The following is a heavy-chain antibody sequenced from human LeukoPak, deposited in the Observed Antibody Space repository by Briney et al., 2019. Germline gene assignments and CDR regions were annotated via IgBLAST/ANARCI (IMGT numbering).Heavy chain of an antibody. D-gene: IGHD1-26*01. J-gene: IGHJ4*02. CDR3: ARVPSGSYDLGLVY. Sequence: SETLSLTCTVSGGSISSGDYYWSWIRQPPGKGLEWIGYIYYSGSAYYNPSLKSRVTISVDTSKNQFSLKLSSVTAADTAVYYCARVPSGSYDLGLVYWGQGTLVTASS. V-gene: IGHV4-30-4*08. CDR2: IYYSGSA. CDR1: GGSISSGDYY.